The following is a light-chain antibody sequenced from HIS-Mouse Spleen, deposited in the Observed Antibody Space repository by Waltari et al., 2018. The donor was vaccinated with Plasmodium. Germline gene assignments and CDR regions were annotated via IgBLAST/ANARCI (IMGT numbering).Light chain of an antibody. J-gene: IGLJ3*02. Sequence: SYELTQPPSVSVSPGQTARITCSGDALPKKYAYWYQQKSGQAPVLVIIEDSKRPSGIPERCSGSRSGTMATLTISGAQVEDEADYYCYSTDSSGNHRVFGGGTKLTVL. CDR2: EDS. CDR1: ALPKKY. V-gene: IGLV3-10*01. CDR3: YSTDSSGNHRV.